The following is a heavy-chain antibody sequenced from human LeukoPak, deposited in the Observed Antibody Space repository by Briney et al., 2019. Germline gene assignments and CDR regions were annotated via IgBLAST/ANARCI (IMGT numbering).Heavy chain of an antibody. CDR3: ARDVRIVGGNAFDI. D-gene: IGHD1-26*01. Sequence: PGGSLRFSCAASGFTFSDYYMSWIRQAPGKGLEYISFISSSGSIIYYADSVKGRFTISRDNAKNSLYLQMNSLRAEDTAVYYCARDVRIVGGNAFDIWGQGTMVTVSS. J-gene: IGHJ3*02. V-gene: IGHV3-11*04. CDR1: GFTFSDYY. CDR2: ISSSGSII.